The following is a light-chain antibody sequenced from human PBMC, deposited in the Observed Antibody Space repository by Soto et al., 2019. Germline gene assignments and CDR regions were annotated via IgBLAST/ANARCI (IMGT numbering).Light chain of an antibody. CDR2: GAS. CDR3: QQYNKWRT. CDR1: QSVSSN. Sequence: EIVMTQSPATLSASPGERATLSCRASQSVSSNLAWYQQKPGQAPRLLIYGASTRATGTPARISGSGSGTEFTLTITSLQSEDFAVYYCQQYNKWRTFGQGTKVEIK. V-gene: IGKV3-15*01. J-gene: IGKJ1*01.